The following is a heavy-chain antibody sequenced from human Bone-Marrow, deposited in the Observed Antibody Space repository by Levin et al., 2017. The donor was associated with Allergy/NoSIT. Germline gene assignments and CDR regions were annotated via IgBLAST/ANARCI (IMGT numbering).Heavy chain of an antibody. D-gene: IGHD2-15*01. V-gene: IGHV1-18*01. Sequence: GESLKISCQASGYTFTSYGISWVRQAPGQGLEWMGWISAYNGNTNYAQKLQGRVTMTTDTSTSTAYMELRSLRSDDTAVYYCARDMVGGYCSGGSCYDYYYYMDVWGKGTTVTVSS. J-gene: IGHJ6*03. CDR2: ISAYNGNT. CDR3: ARDMVGGYCSGGSCYDYYYYMDV. CDR1: GYTFTSYG.